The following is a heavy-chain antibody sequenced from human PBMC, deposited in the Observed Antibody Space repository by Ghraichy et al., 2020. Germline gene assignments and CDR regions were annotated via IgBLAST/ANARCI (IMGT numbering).Heavy chain of an antibody. D-gene: IGHD2-15*01. CDR3: ATDPIGCSGGSCYSLGYYYYGMDV. Sequence: ASVKVSCKVSGYTLTELSMHWVRQAPGKGLEWMGGFDPEDGETIYAQKFQGRVTMTEDTSTDTAYMELSSLRSEDTAVYYCATDPIGCSGGSCYSLGYYYYGMDVWGQGTTVTVSS. J-gene: IGHJ6*02. V-gene: IGHV1-24*01. CDR2: FDPEDGET. CDR1: GYTLTELS.